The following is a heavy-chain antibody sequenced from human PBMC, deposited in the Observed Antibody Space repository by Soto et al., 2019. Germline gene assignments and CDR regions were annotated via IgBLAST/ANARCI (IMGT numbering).Heavy chain of an antibody. CDR3: AGGSYPSRNFDY. CDR1: GGSISSGGYS. Sequence: SETLSLTCAVSGGSISSGGYSWSWIRQPPGKGLEWIGYIYHSGSTYYNPSLKSRVTISVDTSKNQFSLKLSSVTAADTAVYHCAGGSYPSRNFDYWGQGTLVTVSS. CDR2: IYHSGST. J-gene: IGHJ4*02. V-gene: IGHV4-30-2*01. D-gene: IGHD3-16*02.